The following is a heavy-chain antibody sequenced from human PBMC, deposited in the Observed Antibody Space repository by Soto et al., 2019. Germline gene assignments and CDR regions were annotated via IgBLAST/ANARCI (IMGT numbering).Heavy chain of an antibody. J-gene: IGHJ4*02. CDR2: INTDGSTT. CDR3: ARDVTFIAGATVFEY. V-gene: IGHV3-74*01. CDR1: GFTFSSYW. Sequence: PGGSLRLSCAASGFTFSSYWMHWVLQAPGKGPVWVSRINTDGSTTTYADSVKGRFTISRDNAKNTLYLQMNSLRAEDTAVYYCARDVTFIAGATVFEYWGQGTLVTVSS. D-gene: IGHD1-26*01.